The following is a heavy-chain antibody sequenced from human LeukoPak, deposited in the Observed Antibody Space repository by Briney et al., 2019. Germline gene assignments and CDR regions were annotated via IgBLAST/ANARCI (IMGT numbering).Heavy chain of an antibody. CDR2: IYYSGST. Sequence: SETLSLTCTVSGGSISSSSYYWGWIRQPPGKGLEWIGSIYYSGSTYYNPSLKSRVTISADTSKNQFSLKLNSVTAADTAVHYCARVGYCTNGVRYNWFDPWGQGTLVTVSS. V-gene: IGHV4-39*01. CDR1: GGSISSSSYY. D-gene: IGHD2-8*01. J-gene: IGHJ5*02. CDR3: ARVGYCTNGVRYNWFDP.